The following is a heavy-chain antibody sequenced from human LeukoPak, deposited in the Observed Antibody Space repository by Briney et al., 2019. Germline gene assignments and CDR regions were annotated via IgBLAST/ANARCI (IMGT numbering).Heavy chain of an antibody. Sequence: PGGSLRLSCAASGFTFSRYAMTWVRQAPGKGLEWVSSISNSDGSTYYADSVRGRFTISRDNPKNTLYLQMSSLRAEDTAIYYCVAPASSSTVYYFDYWGQGTLVTVSS. CDR1: GFTFSRYA. CDR2: ISNSDGST. V-gene: IGHV3-23*01. J-gene: IGHJ4*02. D-gene: IGHD6-6*01. CDR3: VAPASSSTVYYFDY.